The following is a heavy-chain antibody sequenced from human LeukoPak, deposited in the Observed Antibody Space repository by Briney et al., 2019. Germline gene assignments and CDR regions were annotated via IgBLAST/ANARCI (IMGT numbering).Heavy chain of an antibody. CDR1: GGSVSSTNW. V-gene: IGHV4-4*02. D-gene: IGHD6-25*01. J-gene: IGHJ4*02. CDR3: AREGGFYRPLDY. CDR2: VQLDGRT. Sequence: SETLSLTCGVSGGSVSSTNWWTWIRQPPGKGLEWIGEVQLDGRTNFNPSLKSRLTMSVDLSENHVSLKLTSATAADTAVYYCAREGGFYRPLDYSGQGTLVTVSS.